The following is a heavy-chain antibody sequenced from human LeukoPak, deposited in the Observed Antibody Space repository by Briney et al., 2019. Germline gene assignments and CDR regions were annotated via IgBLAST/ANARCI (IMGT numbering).Heavy chain of an antibody. V-gene: IGHV3-30-3*01. CDR2: ISHDGSNK. D-gene: IGHD3-22*01. J-gene: IGHJ4*02. CDR1: GFTFRTYV. CDR3: AREFPADSSGYYGDY. Sequence: GRSLRLSCAASGFTFRTYVMDWVRQAPGKGLEWVAVISHDGSNKYYADSVKGRFTISRDNFKNTLYLQMNSLRVEDTAVYYCAREFPADSSGYYGDYWGQGTLVTVSS.